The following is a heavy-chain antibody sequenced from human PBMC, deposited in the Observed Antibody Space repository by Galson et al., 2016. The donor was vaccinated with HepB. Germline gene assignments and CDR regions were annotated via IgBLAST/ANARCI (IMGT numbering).Heavy chain of an antibody. CDR3: ARGTPSYFYDSSGNLDY. CDR2: IYYSGYT. V-gene: IGHV4-31*03. D-gene: IGHD3-22*01. Sequence: TLSLTCTVSGGSISSGGYYWSWIRQHPGKGLEWIGNIYYSGYTYYNPSLKSRVTIPVDTSKNQFSLKLSSVTAADTAVYYCARGTPSYFYDSSGNLDYWGQGTLVTVSS. J-gene: IGHJ4*02. CDR1: GGSISSGGYY.